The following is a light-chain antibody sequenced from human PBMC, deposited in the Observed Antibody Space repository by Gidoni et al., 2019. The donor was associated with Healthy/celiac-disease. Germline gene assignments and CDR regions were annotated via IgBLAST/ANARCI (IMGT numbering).Light chain of an antibody. CDR1: QGISSL. V-gene: IGKV1-12*01. CDR3: QQPNSFPLT. CDR2: AAS. Sequence: DIQMTQSPSPVSASVGDRVTITCRASQGISSLLAWYQQKPGQAPKLLIYAASSLPSGVPARFSGSGSGTDFTLTISSLQPEDFATYYCQQPNSFPLTFGGGTKVEIK. J-gene: IGKJ4*01.